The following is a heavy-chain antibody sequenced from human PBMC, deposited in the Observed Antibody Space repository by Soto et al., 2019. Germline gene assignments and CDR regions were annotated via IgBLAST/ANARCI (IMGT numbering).Heavy chain of an antibody. J-gene: IGHJ4*02. Sequence: EVQLLESGGGLVQPGGSLRLSCAASGFTFSSYAMSWVRQAPGKGLEWVSAISGSGGSTYYADSVKGRFTISRDNSKNTLHLQMNSLRAEDTAVYYCAEDPLIGSYTGALDYWGQGTLVTVSS. V-gene: IGHV3-23*01. D-gene: IGHD3-16*02. CDR1: GFTFSSYA. CDR2: ISGSGGST. CDR3: AEDPLIGSYTGALDY.